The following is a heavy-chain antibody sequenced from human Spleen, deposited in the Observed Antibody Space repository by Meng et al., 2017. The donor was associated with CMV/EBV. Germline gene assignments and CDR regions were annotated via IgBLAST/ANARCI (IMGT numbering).Heavy chain of an antibody. V-gene: IGHV4-34*01. CDR3: ARGLFGTVAGNWFDP. J-gene: IGHJ5*02. CDR1: CGSFRGSS. CDR2: INHSGST. D-gene: IGHD6-19*01. Sequence: VYCGSFRGSSWGWVRQPPGKGLEWIGEINHSGSTNYNPSLKSRVTISVDTSKNQFSLKLSSVTAADTAVYYCARGLFGTVAGNWFDPWGQGTLVTVSS.